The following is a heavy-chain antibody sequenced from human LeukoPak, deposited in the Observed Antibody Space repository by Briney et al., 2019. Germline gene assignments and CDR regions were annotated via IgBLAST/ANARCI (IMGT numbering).Heavy chain of an antibody. D-gene: IGHD3-22*01. Sequence: GGSLRLSCAASGFTFSSYNMNWLLQSPWNGLLWVSSISSSSSYIYYADSVKGRFTISRDNAKNSLYLQMNSLRAEDTAVYYCARTSITMIGPLYYFDYCGQGTLVTVSS. CDR2: ISSSSSYI. J-gene: IGHJ4*02. V-gene: IGHV3-21*01. CDR1: GFTFSSYN. CDR3: ARTSITMIGPLYYFDY.